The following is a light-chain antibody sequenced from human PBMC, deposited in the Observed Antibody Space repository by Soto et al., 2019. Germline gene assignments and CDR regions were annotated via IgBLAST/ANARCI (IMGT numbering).Light chain of an antibody. Sequence: QSVLTQPPSVSGAPGQRVTISCTGSSSNIGAGYDVHWYQQLPGTAPKLLIYGNSNRPSGVPDRFSGSKSGTSASLAITGLQVEDEADYYCQSYDSSLSASVFGGGTKLTVL. V-gene: IGLV1-40*01. CDR2: GNS. CDR1: SSNIGAGYD. J-gene: IGLJ2*01. CDR3: QSYDSSLSASV.